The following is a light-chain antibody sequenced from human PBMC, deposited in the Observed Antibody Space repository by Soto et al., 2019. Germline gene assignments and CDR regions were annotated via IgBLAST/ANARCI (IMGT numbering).Light chain of an antibody. CDR1: QSISVY. CDR2: GGS. J-gene: IGKJ2*01. V-gene: IGKV1-5*01. CDR3: HQYATSSPT. Sequence: DIQMTQSPSTLSASVGDRVTITCRASQSISVYLAWYQQRPWEAPKLLIYGGSSLESGVPSRFSGSGSGTEFTLTISSLQPTDFATYYCHQYATSSPTFGQGTKLEI.